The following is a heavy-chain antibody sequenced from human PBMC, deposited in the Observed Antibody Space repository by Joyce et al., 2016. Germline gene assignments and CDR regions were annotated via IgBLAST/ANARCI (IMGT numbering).Heavy chain of an antibody. CDR1: GNSLNNNG. J-gene: IGHJ4*02. V-gene: IGHV1-18*01. CDR2: INSHNGDT. Sequence: QVQLVQSGAEVKKPGASVRVSCRASGNSLNNNGFSWVRQAPGQGLEWMEWINSHNGDTLYAQKFRGRVTMTINTSTTTVYMDMRSLRSDDTAGYYCARDLALAGGEDFWGQGTLVTVSS. D-gene: IGHD3-3*02. CDR3: ARDLALAGGEDF.